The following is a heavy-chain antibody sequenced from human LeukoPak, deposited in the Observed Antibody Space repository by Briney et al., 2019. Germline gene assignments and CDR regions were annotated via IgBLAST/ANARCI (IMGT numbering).Heavy chain of an antibody. CDR1: GFTLRTYW. Sequence: GRSLRLSCAASGFTLRTYWMHWVRQAPGKGLVWVSRITPDGSRTDHADSVRGRFTISRDDSKNTLYLQMDSLRAEDTAVYYCVKDFVGARDYWGQGTLVTVSS. J-gene: IGHJ4*02. D-gene: IGHD1-26*01. CDR3: VKDFVGARDY. CDR2: ITPDGSRT. V-gene: IGHV3-74*01.